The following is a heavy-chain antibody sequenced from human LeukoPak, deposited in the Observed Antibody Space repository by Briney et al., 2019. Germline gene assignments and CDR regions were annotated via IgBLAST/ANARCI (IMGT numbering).Heavy chain of an antibody. Sequence: SETLSLTCAVSGDSISSGGYSWSWIRQPPGKGLEWIGYIYHSGSTYYNPSLKSRVTISVDRSKNQFSLKLSSVTAADTAVYYCARGRQLLYAWFDPWGQGTLVTVSS. CDR1: GDSISSGGYS. CDR2: IYHSGST. J-gene: IGHJ5*02. CDR3: ARGRQLLYAWFDP. D-gene: IGHD2-2*02. V-gene: IGHV4-30-2*01.